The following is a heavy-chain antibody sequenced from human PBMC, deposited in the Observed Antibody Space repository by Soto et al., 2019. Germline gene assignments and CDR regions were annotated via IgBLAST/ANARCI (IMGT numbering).Heavy chain of an antibody. D-gene: IGHD6-19*01. CDR2: ISDSGATT. J-gene: IGHJ4*02. Sequence: GVSLRLSCAASGFPFGENAMSWVRPAPGKGLEWVSGISDSGATTYYADSVRGRFTISRDNSKNTLYLQMKSLRAEDSASYYCAKEDTSSGSLDYWGQGDLVTVSA. V-gene: IGHV3-23*01. CDR3: AKEDTSSGSLDY. CDR1: GFPFGENA.